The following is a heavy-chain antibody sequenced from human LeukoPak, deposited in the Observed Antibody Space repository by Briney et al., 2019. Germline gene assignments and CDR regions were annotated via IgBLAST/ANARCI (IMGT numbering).Heavy chain of an antibody. V-gene: IGHV4-34*01. Sequence: SETLSLTCAVYGGSFSGYYWSWIRQPPGKGLEWIGEINHSGSTNYNPSLKSRVTISVDTSKNQFSLKLSSVTAADTAVYYCARAAGGYSSSWYTGWGQGTLVTVSS. CDR3: ARAAGGYSSSWYTG. J-gene: IGHJ4*02. CDR2: INHSGST. D-gene: IGHD6-13*01. CDR1: GGSFSGYY.